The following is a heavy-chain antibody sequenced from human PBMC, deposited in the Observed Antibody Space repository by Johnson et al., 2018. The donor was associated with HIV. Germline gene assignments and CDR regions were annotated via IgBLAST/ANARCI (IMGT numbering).Heavy chain of an antibody. CDR1: GFTFSSYA. J-gene: IGHJ3*02. CDR3: AKSDSGYDAFDI. D-gene: IGHD5-12*01. CDR2: IYPGGST. V-gene: IGHV3-NL1*01. Sequence: QVQLVESGGGLVQPGGSLRLSCAASGFTFSSYAMHWVRQAPGKGLEWVSIIYPGGSTYYTDAVKGRFTISRDNSDNTLYLQMNSLLPEDTAVYYCAKSDSGYDAFDIWGQGTMVTVSS.